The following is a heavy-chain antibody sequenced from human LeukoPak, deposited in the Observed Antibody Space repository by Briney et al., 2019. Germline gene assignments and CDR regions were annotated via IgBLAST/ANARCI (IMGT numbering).Heavy chain of an antibody. D-gene: IGHD6-13*01. V-gene: IGHV1-2*02. Sequence: GASVKVSCKASGYTFTGYYMHWVRQAPGQGLEWMGWINPNSGGTNYAQKFQGRVTMTRDTSISTAYMELSRLRSDDTAVYYCARVRPSSWYGFDYWGQGTLVTVSS. CDR1: GYTFTGYY. CDR2: INPNSGGT. CDR3: ARVRPSSWYGFDY. J-gene: IGHJ4*02.